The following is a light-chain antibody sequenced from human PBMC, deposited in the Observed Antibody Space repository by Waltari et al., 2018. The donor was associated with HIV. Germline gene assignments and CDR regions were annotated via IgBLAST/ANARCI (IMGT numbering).Light chain of an antibody. CDR3: CSYAGSSTFV. V-gene: IGLV2-23*02. CDR1: SSAVGSYNL. CDR2: EVS. J-gene: IGLJ3*02. Sequence: QSALTQPAPVSGSPGQSITISCTGTSSAVGSYNLVSWYQQHPGKAPKLMIYEVSKRPSGVSNRFSGSKSGNTASLTISGLQAEDEADYYCCSYAGSSTFVFGGGTKLTVL.